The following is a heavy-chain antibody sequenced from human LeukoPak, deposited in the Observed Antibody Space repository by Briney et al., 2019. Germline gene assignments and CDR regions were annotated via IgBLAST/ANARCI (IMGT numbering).Heavy chain of an antibody. CDR3: AELGITMIGGV. V-gene: IGHV3-30*02. D-gene: IGHD3-10*02. CDR1: EFTFSSYG. CDR2: IRHDGSNK. J-gene: IGHJ6*04. Sequence: PGGSLRLSCAASEFTFSSYGIHWVRQAPSKGLEWVAFIRHDGSNKYYADSVKGRFTVSRDNSKNTQYLQMNSLRAEDTAVYYCAELGITMIGGVWGKGTTVTISS.